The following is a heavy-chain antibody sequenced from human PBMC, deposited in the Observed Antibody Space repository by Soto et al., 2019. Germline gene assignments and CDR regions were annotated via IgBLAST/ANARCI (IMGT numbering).Heavy chain of an antibody. D-gene: IGHD3-22*01. CDR2: INAGNGNT. CDR1: GYTFTSYA. V-gene: IGHV1-3*01. J-gene: IGHJ4*02. CDR3: ARGSNRLVDYYDSSGYPDY. Sequence: QVQLVQSGAEVKKPGASVKVSCKASGYTFTSYAMHWVRQAPGQRLEWMGWINAGNGNTKYSQKFQGRVTITRDTSASTAYMELSSLRSEDTAVYYCARGSNRLVDYYDSSGYPDYWGQGTLVTVSS.